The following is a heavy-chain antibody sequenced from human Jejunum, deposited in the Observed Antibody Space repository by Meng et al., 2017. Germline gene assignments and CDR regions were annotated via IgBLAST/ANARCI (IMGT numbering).Heavy chain of an antibody. CDR1: GFTFSSYW. D-gene: IGHD6-25*01. CDR3: ARIFYSSGWHWVGDY. J-gene: IGHJ4*02. Sequence: GGSLRLSCVGSGFTFSSYWMSWVRQAPGKGLEWVANIRQDGNEIYYVDSVKGRFTISRDDAKSSLYLQMNSLRADDTAVYYCARIFYSSGWHWVGDYWGQGTLVTVSS. CDR2: IRQDGNEI. V-gene: IGHV3-7*01.